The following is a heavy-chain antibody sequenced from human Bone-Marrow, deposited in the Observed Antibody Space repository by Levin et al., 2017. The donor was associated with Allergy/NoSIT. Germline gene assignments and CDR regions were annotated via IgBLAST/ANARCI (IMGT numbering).Heavy chain of an antibody. CDR3: VRGGAYFDF. J-gene: IGHJ4*02. D-gene: IGHD4-17*01. CDR2: IYYTGST. CDR1: GGSITNGDYY. Sequence: SETLSLTCSVSGGSITNGDYYWSWIRQSPGMGLEWIGFIYYTGSTNKDPSLKSRVTMSVDTSKNQISLKLTSVTAADTAVYYCVRGGAYFDFWGQGTPVTVSS. V-gene: IGHV4-30-4*01.